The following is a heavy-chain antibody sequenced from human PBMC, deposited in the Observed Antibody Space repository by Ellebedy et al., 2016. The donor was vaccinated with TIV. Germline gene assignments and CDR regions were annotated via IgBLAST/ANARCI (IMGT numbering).Heavy chain of an antibody. CDR2: FDPEDGET. V-gene: IGHV1-24*01. CDR1: GYTLTELS. Sequence: ASVKVSCKVSGYTLTELSMHWVRQAPGKGLEWMGGFDPEDGETIYAQKFQGRVTMTEDTSTDTAYMELSSLRSEDTAVYYCARGLNCSGGSCYGGWFDPWGQGTLVTVSS. D-gene: IGHD2-15*01. CDR3: ARGLNCSGGSCYGGWFDP. J-gene: IGHJ5*02.